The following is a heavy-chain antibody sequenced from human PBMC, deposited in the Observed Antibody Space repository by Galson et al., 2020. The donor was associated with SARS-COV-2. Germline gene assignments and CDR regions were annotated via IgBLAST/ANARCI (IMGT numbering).Heavy chain of an antibody. D-gene: IGHD3-22*01. J-gene: IGHJ4*02. CDR2: ISAYNGNT. Sequence: ASVKVSCKASGYTFTSYGISWVRQAPGQGLEWMGWISAYNGNTNYAQKLQGRVTMTTDTSTSTAYMELRSLRSDDTAVYYCAREPGYYDSSGYRFDYWGQGTLVTVSS. V-gene: IGHV1-18*01. CDR1: GYTFTSYG. CDR3: AREPGYYDSSGYRFDY.